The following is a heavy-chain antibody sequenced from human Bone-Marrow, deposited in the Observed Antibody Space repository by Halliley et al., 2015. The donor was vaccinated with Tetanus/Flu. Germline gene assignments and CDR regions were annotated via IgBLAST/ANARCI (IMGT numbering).Heavy chain of an antibody. D-gene: IGHD1-7*01. Sequence: KGLEWIGEMNYEQGGTYNPSPRRRVSMSADRSKNEFSLKLPSVTPADTAVYYCASQPLGTYGMDVWGQGTTVTVSS. CDR3: ASQPLGTYGMDV. CDR2: MNYEQGG. V-gene: IGHV4-4*02. J-gene: IGHJ6*02.